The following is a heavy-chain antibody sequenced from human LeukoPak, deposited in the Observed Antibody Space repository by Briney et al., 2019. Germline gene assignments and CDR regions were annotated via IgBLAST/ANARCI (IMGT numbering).Heavy chain of an antibody. CDR3: VRGFGDY. D-gene: IGHD3-10*01. V-gene: IGHV3-74*01. CDR2: INSDGSIT. CDR1: GFTFSSYW. J-gene: IGHJ4*02. Sequence: GGSLRLSCAASGFTFSSYWMHWVRQLPGKGLVWVSRINSDGSITTYADSVKGRFTISRDDAKNTLYLQMKSLRAEDTAVYYCVRGFGDYWGQGTLVTVSS.